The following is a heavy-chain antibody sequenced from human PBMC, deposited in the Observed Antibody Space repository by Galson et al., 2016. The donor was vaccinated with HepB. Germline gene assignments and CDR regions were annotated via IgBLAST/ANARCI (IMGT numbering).Heavy chain of an antibody. CDR1: GFTFSSYA. D-gene: IGHD4-11*01. CDR2: ISSDGRNT. Sequence: SLRLSCATSGFTFSSYALHWVRQAPGKGLEWVAVISSDGRNTDYADSVQGRFTISRDNSQSTLHLDLDSLRVEDTAVYYCATFLETYDDSVFYFDYWGQGTLVTVSS. V-gene: IGHV3-30*04. CDR3: ATFLETYDDSVFYFDY. J-gene: IGHJ4*02.